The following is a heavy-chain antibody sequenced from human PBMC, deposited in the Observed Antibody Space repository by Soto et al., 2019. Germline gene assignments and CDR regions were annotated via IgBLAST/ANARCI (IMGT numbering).Heavy chain of an antibody. Sequence: QVLLVQSGPEVKKPGSSVKVSCKASGGTFNNYAINWVRQAPGKGLEWMGGIIPTFGTGNHAQKFQGRVAITADESTTTAYMELNSLRSEDTAIYYCASFDGTLVRGGRSSPYEIDVWGHGITVIDSS. V-gene: IGHV1-69*01. J-gene: IGHJ6*02. CDR1: GGTFNNYA. CDR2: IIPTFGTG. D-gene: IGHD3-10*01. CDR3: ASFDGTLVRGGRSSPYEIDV.